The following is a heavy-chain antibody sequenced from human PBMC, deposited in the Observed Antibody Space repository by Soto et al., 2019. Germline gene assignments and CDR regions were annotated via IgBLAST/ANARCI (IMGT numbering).Heavy chain of an antibody. J-gene: IGHJ1*01. Sequence: PGGSLRLSCAASGFMFSSYGMHWVRQAPDKGLEWVAVIWYDGSNRYYADSVKGRFTISRDNSKNTLYLQMNSLRAEDTAVYYCARDDQYCGGDCYYAEYFQHWGQGTLVTVSS. CDR2: IWYDGSNR. V-gene: IGHV3-33*01. CDR3: ARDDQYCGGDCYYAEYFQH. CDR1: GFMFSSYG. D-gene: IGHD2-21*02.